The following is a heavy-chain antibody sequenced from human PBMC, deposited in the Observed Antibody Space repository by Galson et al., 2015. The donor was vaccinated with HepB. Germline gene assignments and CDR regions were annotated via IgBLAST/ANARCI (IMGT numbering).Heavy chain of an antibody. CDR1: GYTFTSYG. CDR3: ARDMVDFDWLREDWGMDV. CDR2: ISAYNGNT. D-gene: IGHD3-9*01. V-gene: IGHV1-18*01. Sequence: SVKVSCKASGYTFTSYGISWVRQAPGQGLEWMGWISAYNGNTNYAQKLQGRVTMTTDTSTSTAYMELRSLRSDDTAVYYCARDMVDFDWLREDWGMDVWGQGTTVTVSS. J-gene: IGHJ6*02.